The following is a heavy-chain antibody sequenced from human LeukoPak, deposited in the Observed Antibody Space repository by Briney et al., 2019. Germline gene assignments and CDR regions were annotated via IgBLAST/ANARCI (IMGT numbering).Heavy chain of an antibody. V-gene: IGHV4-39*01. CDR2: IYYSGTT. Sequence: SETLSLTCTVSGDSISSSTYYWDWIRQPPGEGLEWIAAIYYSGTTYYKPSLKSRVTISIDTSKNQFSLKLTSLTAADTAVYYCARHSTSRGLDYWGQGTLVTVSS. J-gene: IGHJ4*02. D-gene: IGHD6-19*01. CDR3: ARHSTSRGLDY. CDR1: GDSISSSTYY.